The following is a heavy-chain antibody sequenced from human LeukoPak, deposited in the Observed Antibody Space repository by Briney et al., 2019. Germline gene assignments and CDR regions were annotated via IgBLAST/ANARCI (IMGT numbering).Heavy chain of an antibody. J-gene: IGHJ2*01. V-gene: IGHV4-38-2*02. D-gene: IGHD3-3*01. CDR1: GYSISSGYY. CDR3: ARALVSYDFWSGYWSQPTEAYWYFDL. Sequence: SETLSLTCTVSGYSISSGYYWGWIRQPPGKGLEWIGRIYHSGSTNYNPSLKSRVTISVDKSKNQFSLKLSSVTAADTAVYYCARALVSYDFWSGYWSQPTEAYWYFDLWGRGTLVTVSS. CDR2: IYHSGST.